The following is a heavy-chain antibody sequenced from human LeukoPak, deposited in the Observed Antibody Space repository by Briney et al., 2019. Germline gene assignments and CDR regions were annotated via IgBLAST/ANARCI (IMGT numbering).Heavy chain of an antibody. D-gene: IGHD6-19*01. CDR1: GYTFNSYW. J-gene: IGHJ4*02. CDR2: IYPSDSDT. V-gene: IGHV5-51*01. CDR3: ARRYGSALYGVFDY. Sequence: GESLKISCKGSGYTFNSYWIGWVRQMPGAGLEWMGSIYPSDSDTRYSPSFQGQVTISADKSISTAYLQWSSLKASDSAMYYCARRYGSALYGVFDYWGQGTLVIVSS.